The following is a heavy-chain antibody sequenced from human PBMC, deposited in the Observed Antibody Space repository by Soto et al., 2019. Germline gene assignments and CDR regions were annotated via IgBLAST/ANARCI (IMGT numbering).Heavy chain of an antibody. CDR3: ARAPSKWNGPGFDY. J-gene: IGHJ4*02. CDR1: GFTFSGYW. CDR2: INGDGSTI. D-gene: IGHD1-20*01. Sequence: PGGSLRLSCAASGFTFSGYWMHWVRQAPGKGLIWVSRINGDGSTITYADSVKGRFTISRDNAKNTMYLQMSSLRAEDTALYYCARAPSKWNGPGFDYWGQGTLVTVSS. V-gene: IGHV3-74*01.